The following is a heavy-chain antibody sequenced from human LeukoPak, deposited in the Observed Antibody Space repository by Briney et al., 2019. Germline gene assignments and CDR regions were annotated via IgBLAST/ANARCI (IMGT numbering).Heavy chain of an antibody. J-gene: IGHJ6*03. Sequence: PSETLSLTCTVSGGSISSGSYYWSWIRQPAGKGLGWIGRIYTSGSTNYNPSLKSRVTISVDTSKNQLSLKLSSVTAADTAVYYCARDRYDSKRYYYYMDVWGKGTTVTVSS. CDR2: IYTSGST. V-gene: IGHV4-61*02. D-gene: IGHD3-3*01. CDR3: ARDRYDSKRYYYYMDV. CDR1: GGSISSGSYY.